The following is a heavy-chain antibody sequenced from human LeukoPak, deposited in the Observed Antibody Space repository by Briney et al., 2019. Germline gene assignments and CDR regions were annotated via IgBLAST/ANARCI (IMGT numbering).Heavy chain of an antibody. CDR3: AKDRSITMIVVGWFDP. D-gene: IGHD3-22*01. V-gene: IGHV3-23*01. J-gene: IGHJ5*02. Sequence: GGSLSLSCAASGFTFSSYAMSWVRQAPGKGLEWVSAISGSGGSTYYADSVKGRFTISRDNSKNTLYLQMNSLRAEDTAVYYCAKDRSITMIVVGWFDPWGQGTLVTVSS. CDR2: ISGSGGST. CDR1: GFTFSSYA.